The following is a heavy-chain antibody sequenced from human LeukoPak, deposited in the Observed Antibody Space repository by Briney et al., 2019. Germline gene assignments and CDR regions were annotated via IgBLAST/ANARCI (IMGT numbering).Heavy chain of an antibody. V-gene: IGHV3-23*01. CDR2: ISNSGANT. D-gene: IGHD2/OR15-2a*01. CDR3: GTRIHTTSYYDS. J-gene: IGHJ4*02. CDR1: GFTFSSYG. Sequence: GGSLRLSCAASGFTFSSYGMSWVRQAPGKGLEWVSAISNSGANTYYAESVKGRFTIARDNPKNTLYLQMNSLSAEDTAVYYCGTRIHTTSYYDSWGQGTLVTVSS.